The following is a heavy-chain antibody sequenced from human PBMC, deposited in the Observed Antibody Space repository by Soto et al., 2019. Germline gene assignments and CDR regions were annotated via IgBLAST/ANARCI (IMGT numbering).Heavy chain of an antibody. V-gene: IGHV4-30-2*01. J-gene: IGHJ4*02. CDR1: GGSVSSGGYS. CDR2: IYHSGST. CDR3: ARTDSVSIFDY. D-gene: IGHD1-26*01. Sequence: PSETLSLTCAVSGGSVSSGGYSWSWIRQPPGKSLEWIGNIYHSGSTYYNPSLKSRVTISVDRSKNQFSLKLNSVTAADTAVYYCARTDSVSIFDYWGQGTLVTVSS.